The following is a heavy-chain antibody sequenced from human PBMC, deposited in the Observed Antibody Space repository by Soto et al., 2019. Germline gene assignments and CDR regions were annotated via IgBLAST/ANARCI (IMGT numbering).Heavy chain of an antibody. CDR2: IYYTGST. J-gene: IGHJ4*02. CDR3: ARIEMASIK. V-gene: IGHV4-31*03. Sequence: SETLSLTCSVCGASIRSGGYYWSWLRQSPGKGLEWIGHIYYTGSTFYSPSLKSRLTISLDTSKNQFSLDLRSVTAADTAMYYCARIEMASIKWGRGTLLTVSS. CDR1: GASIRSGGYY.